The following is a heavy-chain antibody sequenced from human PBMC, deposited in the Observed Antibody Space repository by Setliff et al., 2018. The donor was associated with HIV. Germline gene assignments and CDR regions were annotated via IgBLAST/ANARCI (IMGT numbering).Heavy chain of an antibody. CDR1: GGSMRSSGYS. J-gene: IGHJ4*02. V-gene: IGHV4-30-2*01. D-gene: IGHD2-2*02. Sequence: SETLSLTCAVSGGSMRSSGYSWTWIRQAPGKGLEWVGYIYYNGNVYYNPSLKSRVTISVDRSKNQFSLKLSSVTAADTAVYYCGRHSLYGPAAISALDYWGQGALVTVSS. CDR2: IYYNGNV. CDR3: GRHSLYGPAAISALDY.